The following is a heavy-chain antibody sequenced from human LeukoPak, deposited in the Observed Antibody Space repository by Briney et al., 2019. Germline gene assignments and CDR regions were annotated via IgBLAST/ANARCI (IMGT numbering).Heavy chain of an antibody. D-gene: IGHD6-13*01. CDR2: IYPGDSDT. CDR1: GYSFTNYW. CDR3: ASLISAVGTPYYFDY. J-gene: IGHJ4*02. V-gene: IGHV5-51*01. Sequence: GESLKISCKGSGYSFTNYWIGWARQMPGKGLEWMGIIYPGDSDTRYSPSFQGQVTISADKSISTAYLQWSSLKASDTAMYYCASLISAVGTPYYFDYWGQGTLVTVSS.